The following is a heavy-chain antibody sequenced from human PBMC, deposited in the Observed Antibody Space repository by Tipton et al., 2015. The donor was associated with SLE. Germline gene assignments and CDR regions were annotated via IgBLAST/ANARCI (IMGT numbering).Heavy chain of an antibody. CDR2: IYTGGFT. J-gene: IGHJ2*01. CDR1: GASVTSHNYY. V-gene: IGHV4-61*02. D-gene: IGHD6-19*01. CDR3: ARVVRSGWDLLNGYFDL. Sequence: TLSLTCTVSGASVTSHNYYWNWVRQPAGKGLEWIGRIYTGGFTYYNPSLESRVTISMDTSKNQFSLKVTSVTAADTAVYYCARVVRSGWDLLNGYFDLWGRGTLVTVSS.